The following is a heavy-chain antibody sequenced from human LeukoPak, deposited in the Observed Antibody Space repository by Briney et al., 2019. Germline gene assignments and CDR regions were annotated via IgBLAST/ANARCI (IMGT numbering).Heavy chain of an antibody. D-gene: IGHD3-22*01. Sequence: GGSLRLSCAASGFTFSDYYMSWIRQAPGKGLEWVSYISFGGSPTQYADSVKGRFTISRDNAKNSLYLQMNSLRDEDTAVYYCARDRAYYYDSSGYYYFDHWGQGTLVTVSS. CDR3: ARDRAYYYDSSGYYYFDH. J-gene: IGHJ4*02. CDR2: ISFGGSPT. CDR1: GFTFSDYY. V-gene: IGHV3-11*01.